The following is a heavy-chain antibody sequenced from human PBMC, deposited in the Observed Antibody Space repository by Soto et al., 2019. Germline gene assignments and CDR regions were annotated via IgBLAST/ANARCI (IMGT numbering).Heavy chain of an antibody. V-gene: IGHV3-30*18. CDR2: ISYDGSNK. J-gene: IGHJ4*02. D-gene: IGHD4-17*01. Sequence: QVQLVESGGGVVQPGRSLRLSCAASGFTFSSYGMHWVRQAPGKGLEWVAVISYDGSNKYYADSVKGRFTISRDNSKNKQYLQMNGLRAEDTAVYYCAKGEGWATVTTWVDYWGQGTLVTVSS. CDR1: GFTFSSYG. CDR3: AKGEGWATVTTWVDY.